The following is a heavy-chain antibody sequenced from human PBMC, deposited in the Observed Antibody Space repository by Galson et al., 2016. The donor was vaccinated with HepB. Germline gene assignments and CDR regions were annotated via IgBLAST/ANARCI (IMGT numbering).Heavy chain of an antibody. V-gene: IGHV4-31*02. CDR3: ARAFDSSGFYLVYSFDY. Sequence: GLEWIGFIYHSGSTYSNPSLKSRVTMSVDTSKHHFSLNLTSVTAADTAVYYCARAFDSSGFYLVYSFDYWGQGTLVTVSS. CDR2: IYHSGST. D-gene: IGHD3-22*01. J-gene: IGHJ4*02.